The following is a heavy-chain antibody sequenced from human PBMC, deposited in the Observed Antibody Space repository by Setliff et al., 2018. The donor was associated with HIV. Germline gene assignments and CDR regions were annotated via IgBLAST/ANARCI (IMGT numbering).Heavy chain of an antibody. CDR2: INPSDGSA. D-gene: IGHD6-13*01. J-gene: IGHJ4*02. CDR1: GYTFTSCF. V-gene: IGHV1-46*01. CDR3: AKEYHTAATGTRVANYFDY. Sequence: ASVKVSCKASGYTFTSCFLHWVRQAPGQGLEYMGIINPSDGSADYVEKFQDRVTITRDTSTSTVYMEMSSLRSEDTAIHYCAKEYHTAATGTRVANYFDYWGQGTLVTVSS.